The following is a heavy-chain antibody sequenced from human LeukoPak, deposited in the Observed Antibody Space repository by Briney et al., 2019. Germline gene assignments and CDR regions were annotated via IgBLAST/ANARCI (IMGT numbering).Heavy chain of an antibody. CDR1: GYTFTSYG. V-gene: IGHV1-18*01. CDR2: ISAYNGNT. D-gene: IGHD2-2*01. Sequence: GASVKVSCKASGYTFTSYGISWVRQAPGQGLEWMGWISAYNGNTNYAQKLQGRVTMTTDTSTSTAYMELRSLRSDDTAVYYCARGGYCSSTSCPHGGYFDYWGQGTLVTVSS. CDR3: ARGGYCSSTSCPHGGYFDY. J-gene: IGHJ4*02.